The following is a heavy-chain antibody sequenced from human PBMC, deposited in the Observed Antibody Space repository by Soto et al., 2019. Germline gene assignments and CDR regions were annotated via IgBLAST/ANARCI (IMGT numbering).Heavy chain of an antibody. CDR2: INGGNGNT. CDR3: ARGLGYYGMDV. J-gene: IGHJ6*02. D-gene: IGHD7-27*01. CDR1: GNTVPNYA. V-gene: IGHV1-3*01. Sequence: ASVKVSCKASGNTVPNYAIHWVRQAPGQRLEWMGWINGGNGNTYYSEHFQGRVTITRDTSTSTVYMQLSSLTSEDTAVYYCARGLGYYGMDVWGQGTTVTVSS.